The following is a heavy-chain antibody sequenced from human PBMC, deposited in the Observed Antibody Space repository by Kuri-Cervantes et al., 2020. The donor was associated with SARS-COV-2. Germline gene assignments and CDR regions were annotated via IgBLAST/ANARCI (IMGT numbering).Heavy chain of an antibody. D-gene: IGHD3-22*01. CDR3: ARDQTYYYDSSGYPGDY. Sequence: GGSLRLSCAASGFTFSSYWMTWVRQAPGKGLEWVAVISYDGSNKYYADSVKGRFTISRDNAKNSLYLQMNSLRDEDTAVYYCARDQTYYYDSSGYPGDYWGQGTLVTVSS. CDR2: ISYDGSNK. V-gene: IGHV3-30-3*01. CDR1: GFTFSSYW. J-gene: IGHJ4*02.